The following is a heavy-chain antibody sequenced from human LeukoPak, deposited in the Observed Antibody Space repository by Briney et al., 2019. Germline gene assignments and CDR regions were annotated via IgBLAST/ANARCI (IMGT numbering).Heavy chain of an antibody. V-gene: IGHV3-43*01. CDR2: IRWDGGST. D-gene: IGHD6-6*01. CDR1: GFTFDDYT. CDR3: ARGGYSSSSYFYYYMDV. J-gene: IGHJ6*03. Sequence: GGSLRLSCAASGFTFDDYTMHWVRQAPGKGLEWVSLIRWDGGSTYYADSVKGRFTISRDNTKNSLYLQMNSLRDEDTAVYYCARGGYSSSSYFYYYMDVWGKGTTVTVSS.